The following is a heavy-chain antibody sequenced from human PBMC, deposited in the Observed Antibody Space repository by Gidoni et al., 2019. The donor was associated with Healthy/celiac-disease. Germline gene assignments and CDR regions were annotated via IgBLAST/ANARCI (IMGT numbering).Heavy chain of an antibody. CDR1: GYTFTGYY. D-gene: IGHD5-18*01. J-gene: IGHJ6*02. CDR2: INPNSGGT. Sequence: QVQLVQSWAEVKKPGASVKVSCKASGYTFTGYYMHGVRQAPGQGLEWMGWINPNSGGTNYAQKFQCRVTMTRDTSISTAYMELSRLRSDDTAVYYCARAPHSYGYGGNYYYYGMDVWGQGTTVTVSS. CDR3: ARAPHSYGYGGNYYYYGMDV. V-gene: IGHV1-2*02.